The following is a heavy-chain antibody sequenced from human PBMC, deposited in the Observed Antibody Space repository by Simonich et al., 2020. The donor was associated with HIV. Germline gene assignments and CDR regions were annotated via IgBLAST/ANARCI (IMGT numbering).Heavy chain of an antibody. CDR2: ISSIGSPI. V-gene: IGHV3-48*04. CDR3: ATLGYCSGGSCSYFDY. J-gene: IGHJ4*02. CDR1: GFIFSSYS. D-gene: IGHD2-15*01. Sequence: VRRGGSLRLSCAASGFIFSSYSMNWVRQAPGKGLELVSYISSIGSPIYYADSVKGRFTISRDNAKNSLYLQMNSLRAEDTAVYYCATLGYCSGGSCSYFDYWGQGTLVIVSS.